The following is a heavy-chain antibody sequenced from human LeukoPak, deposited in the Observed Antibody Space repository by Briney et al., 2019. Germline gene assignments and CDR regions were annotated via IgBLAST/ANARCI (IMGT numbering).Heavy chain of an antibody. CDR3: ARDRDGYNAFDI. CDR1: GGSISSSSYY. CDR2: IYYSGST. Sequence: PSETLSLTCTVSGGSISSSSYYWGWVRQPPGKGPEWIGSIYYSGSTYYNPSLKSRVTISVDTSKNQFSLKLSSVTAADTAVYYCARDRDGYNAFDIWGQGTMVTVSS. J-gene: IGHJ3*02. V-gene: IGHV4-39*07. D-gene: IGHD5-24*01.